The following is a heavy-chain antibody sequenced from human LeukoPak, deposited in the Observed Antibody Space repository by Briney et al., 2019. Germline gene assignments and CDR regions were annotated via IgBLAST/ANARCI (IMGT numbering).Heavy chain of an antibody. D-gene: IGHD6-13*01. V-gene: IGHV4-34*01. CDR3: ATHLQGIPYYYFDY. CDR2: ISHGGST. CDR1: GGSFSGYY. J-gene: IGHJ4*02. Sequence: SETLSLTCAVYGGSFSGYYWSWIRQPPGKGLEWIGEISHGGSTHYNPSLKSRVTISLDTSKNQFSLKLSSVTAADTAMYYCATHLQGIPYYYFDYWGQGTLVTVSS.